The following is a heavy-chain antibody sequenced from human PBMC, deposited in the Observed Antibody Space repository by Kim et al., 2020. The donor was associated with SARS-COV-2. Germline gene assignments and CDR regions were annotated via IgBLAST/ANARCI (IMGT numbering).Heavy chain of an antibody. J-gene: IGHJ4*02. CDR3: AIRPGGSGSYYKYYFDY. CDR2: IYHSGST. Sequence: SETLSLTCAVSGGSISSSNWWSWVRQPPGKGLEWIGEIYHSGSTNYNPSLKSRVTISVDKSKNQFSLKLSSVTAADTAVYYCAIRPGGSGSYYKYYFDYWGQGTLVTVSS. D-gene: IGHD3-10*01. V-gene: IGHV4-4*02. CDR1: GGSISSSNW.